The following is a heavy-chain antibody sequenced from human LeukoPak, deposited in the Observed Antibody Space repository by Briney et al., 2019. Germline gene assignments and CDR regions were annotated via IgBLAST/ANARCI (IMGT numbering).Heavy chain of an antibody. CDR1: GYSFTSYW. V-gene: IGHV5-51*01. CDR2: IYPSDSDT. J-gene: IGHJ6*02. D-gene: IGHD1-7*01. Sequence: GEPLKISCKASGYSFTSYWIGWVRQLPGKGLKWLGFIYPSDSDTTNRPSFQGLVTISADKSISTAYLQWSSLKASDTAMYYCARLRTTITGTPAYYFGMDGWGQGTTVTASS. CDR3: ARLRTTITGTPAYYFGMDG.